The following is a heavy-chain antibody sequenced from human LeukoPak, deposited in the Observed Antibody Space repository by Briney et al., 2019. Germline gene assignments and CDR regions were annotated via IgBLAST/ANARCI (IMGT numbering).Heavy chain of an antibody. V-gene: IGHV3-23*01. CDR2: ISSSGGST. Sequence: TGGSLRLSCAASGFTFSNYAMSWVRQAPGKGLEWVSSISSSGGSTFYADSVKGRFTISRDNSKNTLYLQMNSLRAEDTAVYYCARERQQLARGYFDYWGQGTLVTVSS. D-gene: IGHD6-13*01. CDR3: ARERQQLARGYFDY. CDR1: GFTFSNYA. J-gene: IGHJ4*02.